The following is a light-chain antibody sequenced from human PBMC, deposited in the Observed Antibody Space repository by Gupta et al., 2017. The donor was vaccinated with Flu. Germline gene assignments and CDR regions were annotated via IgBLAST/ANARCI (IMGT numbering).Light chain of an antibody. Sequence: ERATLSCRASQSGSTNLAWYQQKPGQGPRLLIYGASTRATGIPARFSGSGSGTEFTLTISSLQSEDFAVYYCQQYNKWPSGTFGQGTKVEIK. CDR3: QQYNKWPSGT. CDR2: GAS. J-gene: IGKJ1*01. CDR1: QSGSTN. V-gene: IGKV3-15*01.